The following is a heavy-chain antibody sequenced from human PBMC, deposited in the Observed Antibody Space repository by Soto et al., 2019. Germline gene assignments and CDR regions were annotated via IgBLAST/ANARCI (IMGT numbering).Heavy chain of an antibody. Sequence: GGSLRLSCAASGFTFSSYAMSWVRQAPGKGLEWVSAISGSGGSTYYADSVKGRFTISRDNSKNTLYRQMNSLRAEDTAVYYCAKGYCSSTSCYAYYYYYYMDVWGKGTTVTVSS. V-gene: IGHV3-23*01. CDR3: AKGYCSSTSCYAYYYYYYMDV. CDR1: GFTFSSYA. J-gene: IGHJ6*03. CDR2: ISGSGGST. D-gene: IGHD2-2*01.